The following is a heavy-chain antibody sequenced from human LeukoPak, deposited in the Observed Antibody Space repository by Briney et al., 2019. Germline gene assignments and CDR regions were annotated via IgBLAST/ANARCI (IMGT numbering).Heavy chain of an antibody. J-gene: IGHJ4*02. CDR3: ARALGPRITARAVGS. CDR1: GFTFSSYS. CDR2: ISSSSNTI. D-gene: IGHD6-6*01. Sequence: GGSLRLSCAASGFTFSSYSMNWVRQAPGKGLEWVSYISSSSNTIYYADSVKGRFTISRDNAKNSLYLQMDSLRVEDTAVYYCARALGPRITARAVGSWGQGTLVTVSS. V-gene: IGHV3-48*01.